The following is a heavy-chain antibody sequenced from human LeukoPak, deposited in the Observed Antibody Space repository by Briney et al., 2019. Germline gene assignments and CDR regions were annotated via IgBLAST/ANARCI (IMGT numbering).Heavy chain of an antibody. J-gene: IGHJ3*02. Sequence: GGSLRLSCAASLFSFSNFGMHWVRQAPGKGLEWVATISYDGINTYYTDSVKGRFTISRDNSKNTLYLQMNSLRNEDTAVYYCAKGDGGGVLVPNHEAFDIWGQGTMVTVSS. D-gene: IGHD5-24*01. CDR2: ISYDGINT. CDR1: LFSFSNFG. V-gene: IGHV3-30*18. CDR3: AKGDGGGVLVPNHEAFDI.